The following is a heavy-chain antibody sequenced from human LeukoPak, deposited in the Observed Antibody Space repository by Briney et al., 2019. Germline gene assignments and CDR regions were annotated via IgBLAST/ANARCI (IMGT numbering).Heavy chain of an antibody. J-gene: IGHJ4*02. Sequence: GGSLRLSCAAAGFTFDDYFMGWVRQAPGKGLEWVAGIFGSGGSPHCADSVKGRFTISRDNSRNTVYLQINSLRADDTAVYYCGKTTVGYSSGQKPAWPVDYWGQGTLVTVSS. CDR3: GKTTVGYSSGQKPAWPVDY. CDR1: GFTFDDYF. CDR2: IFGSGGSP. V-gene: IGHV3-23*01. D-gene: IGHD5-18*01.